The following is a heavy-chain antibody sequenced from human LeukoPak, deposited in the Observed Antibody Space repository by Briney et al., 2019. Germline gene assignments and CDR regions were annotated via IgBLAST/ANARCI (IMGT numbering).Heavy chain of an antibody. CDR3: ARVGCSGGSCYGGYYYYGMDV. V-gene: IGHV3-30-3*01. D-gene: IGHD2-15*01. J-gene: IGHJ6*02. CDR2: ISYDGSNK. CDR1: GFTFSSYA. Sequence: GGSLRLSCAASGFTFSSYAMQWVRQAPGKGLEWVAVISYDGSNKYYADSVKGRFTISRDNSKNTLYLQMNSLRAEDTAVYYCARVGCSGGSCYGGYYYYGMDVWGQGTTVTVSS.